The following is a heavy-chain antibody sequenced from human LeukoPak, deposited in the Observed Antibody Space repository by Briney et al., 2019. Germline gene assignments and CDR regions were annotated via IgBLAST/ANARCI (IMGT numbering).Heavy chain of an antibody. V-gene: IGHV4-34*01. CDR1: GGSFSGYY. Sequence: PSETLSLTCAIYGGSFSGYYWSWIRQPPGKGLGWIGEINHSGSTNYNPSLKSRVTISVDTSKNQFSLKLSSVTAADTAVYYCARGERNYYGSGSPFDYWGQGTLVTVSS. CDR2: INHSGST. J-gene: IGHJ4*02. CDR3: ARGERNYYGSGSPFDY. D-gene: IGHD3-10*01.